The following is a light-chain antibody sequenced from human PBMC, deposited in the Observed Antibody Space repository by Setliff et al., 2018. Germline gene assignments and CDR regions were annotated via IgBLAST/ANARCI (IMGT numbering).Light chain of an antibody. CDR1: SSDVGGYNY. CDR2: AVT. Sequence: QSVLTQPPSASGSPGQSVTISYTGTSSDVGGYNYVSWYQQHPGKAPKLMIYAVTKRPSGVPDRFSGSKSANTASLTVSGLQAEDEADYYCSSYAGSNNYVLFGGGTKVTVL. CDR3: SSYAGSNNYVL. V-gene: IGLV2-8*01. J-gene: IGLJ2*01.